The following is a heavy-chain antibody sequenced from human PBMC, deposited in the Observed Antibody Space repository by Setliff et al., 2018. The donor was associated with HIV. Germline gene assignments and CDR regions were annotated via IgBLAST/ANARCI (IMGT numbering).Heavy chain of an antibody. Sequence: SETLSLTCTVSGGSISSGIYYWSWIRQPAGKGLEWIGRIYTSGSTKYNPSLTSRVTMSVDTSKNQFSLKLDFVTAADTAVYYCEAATVGETGYYGIDVWGPGTTVTVSS. V-gene: IGHV4-61*02. CDR1: GGSISSGIYY. CDR2: IYTSGST. J-gene: IGHJ6*02. D-gene: IGHD1-26*01. CDR3: EAATVGETGYYGIDV.